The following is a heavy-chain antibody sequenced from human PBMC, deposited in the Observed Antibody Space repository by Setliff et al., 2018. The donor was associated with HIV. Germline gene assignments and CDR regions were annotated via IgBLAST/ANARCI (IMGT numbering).Heavy chain of an antibody. CDR3: ARGYCGGGICYSPNWLDP. J-gene: IGHJ5*02. D-gene: IGHD2-15*01. CDR1: GYTFSSYG. V-gene: IGHV1-18*01. Sequence: ASVKVSCKASGYTFSSYGISWVRQAPGQGLEWMGWISPSNGYTDYAQEFRDRATLTTDTSTSTAYMEVRSLTSDDTAVYYCARGYCGGGICYSPNWLDPWGQGTLVTVS. CDR2: ISPSNGYT.